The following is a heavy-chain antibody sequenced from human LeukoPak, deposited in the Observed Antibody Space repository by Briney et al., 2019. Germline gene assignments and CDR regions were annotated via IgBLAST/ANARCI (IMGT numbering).Heavy chain of an antibody. CDR1: GFTFSNYA. CDR3: ARDPNGDYVGAFDFQR. CDR2: ISGVNT. D-gene: IGHD4-17*01. Sequence: PGGSLRLSCAASGFTFSNYALTWVRQAPGKGLESVSSISGVNTYYTDSVKGRFSISRDNYRNTLYLQMSSLRAEDTAVYYCARDPNGDYVGAFDFQRWGQGTLVTVSS. V-gene: IGHV3-23*01. J-gene: IGHJ1*01.